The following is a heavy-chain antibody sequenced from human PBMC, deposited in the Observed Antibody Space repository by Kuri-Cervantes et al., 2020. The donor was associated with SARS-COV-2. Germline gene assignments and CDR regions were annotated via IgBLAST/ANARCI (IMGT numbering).Heavy chain of an antibody. D-gene: IGHD3-9*01. J-gene: IGHJ4*02. CDR2: INHSGST. CDR1: GGSFSGYY. V-gene: IGHV4-34*01. Sequence: ESLKLSCAVYGGSFSGYYWSWIRQPPGKGLEWIGEINHSGSTNYNPSLKCGVTISVDTSMNKFDLQLITVTAADTAVYYCARENYDILTGYQVFDYWGQGTLGTVSS. CDR3: ARENYDILTGYQVFDY.